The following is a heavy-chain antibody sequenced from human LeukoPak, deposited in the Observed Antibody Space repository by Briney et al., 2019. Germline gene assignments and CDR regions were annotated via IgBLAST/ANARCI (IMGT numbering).Heavy chain of an antibody. J-gene: IGHJ5*02. CDR3: ARDWDWFDP. V-gene: IGHV1-18*01. Sequence: ASVKVSCKASGYNFASYAIIWVRQAPGQGLEWMGWISAYNGNTNSAQNLQGRLTMTTDTSTSTAYMELRSLRSDDTAVYYCARDWDWFDPWGQGTLVTVSS. D-gene: IGHD3-16*01. CDR2: ISAYNGNT. CDR1: GYNFASYA.